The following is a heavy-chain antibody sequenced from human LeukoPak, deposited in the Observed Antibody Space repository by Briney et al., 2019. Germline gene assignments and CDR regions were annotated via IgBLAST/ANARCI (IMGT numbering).Heavy chain of an antibody. V-gene: IGHV4-4*07. Sequence: SETLSLTCTVSGGSISSYYWSWIRQHAGKGLEWIGRIYTSGSTNYNPSLKSRVTISVDKSKNQFSLKLSSVTAADTAVYYCARILHSSIWYSYYYMDLWGKGTTVTVSS. CDR2: IYTSGST. CDR1: GGSISSYY. CDR3: ARILHSSIWYSYYYMDL. J-gene: IGHJ6*03. D-gene: IGHD6-13*01.